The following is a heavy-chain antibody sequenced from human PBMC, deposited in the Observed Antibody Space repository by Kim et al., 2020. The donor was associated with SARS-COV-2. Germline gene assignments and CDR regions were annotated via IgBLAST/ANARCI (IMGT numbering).Heavy chain of an antibody. D-gene: IGHD4-17*01. CDR3: ARGYGDYGPFFPLFDY. Sequence: ASVKVSCKASGYTFTSYYMHWVRQAPGQGLEWMGIINPSGGSTSYAQKFQGRVTMTRDTSTSTVYMELSSLRSEDTAVYYCARGYGDYGPFFPLFDYWGQGTLVTVSS. J-gene: IGHJ4*02. CDR2: INPSGGST. CDR1: GYTFTSYY. V-gene: IGHV1-46*01.